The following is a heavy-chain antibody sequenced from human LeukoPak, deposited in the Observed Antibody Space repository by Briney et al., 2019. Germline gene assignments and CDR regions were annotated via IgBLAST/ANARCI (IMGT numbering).Heavy chain of an antibody. Sequence: ASVKVSCKASGHSFTLYGISWVRQAPGQGPEWMGWINAYNGYTNYAQKLQGRVTMTTDTSTSTAYMELRSLRSDDTAVYYCARMMTGYYKADHWGQGTLVTVSS. CDR1: GHSFTLYG. D-gene: IGHD3-9*01. J-gene: IGHJ4*02. CDR3: ARMMTGYYKADH. CDR2: INAYNGYT. V-gene: IGHV1-18*01.